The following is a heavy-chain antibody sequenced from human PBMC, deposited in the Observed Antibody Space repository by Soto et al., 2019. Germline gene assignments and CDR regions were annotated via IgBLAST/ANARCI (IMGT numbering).Heavy chain of an antibody. J-gene: IGHJ4*02. CDR2: INHSGST. D-gene: IGHD3-10*01. Sequence: QVQLQQWGAGLLKPSETLSLTCAVYGGSFSGYYWSCIRQPPGKGLEWIGEINHSGSTNYNPSLKSRVTISVDTSKNQFSLKLSSVTAADTAVYYCARGLSTGSYYPYFDYWGQGTLVTVSS. V-gene: IGHV4-34*01. CDR1: GGSFSGYY. CDR3: ARGLSTGSYYPYFDY.